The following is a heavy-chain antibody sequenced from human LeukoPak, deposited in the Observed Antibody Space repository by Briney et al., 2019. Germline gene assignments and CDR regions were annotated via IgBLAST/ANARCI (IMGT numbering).Heavy chain of an antibody. V-gene: IGHV4-34*01. D-gene: IGHD3-22*01. CDR1: GGSFSGYY. J-gene: IGHJ2*01. CDR3: ARGRITMIVVVWRNWYFDL. CDR2: INHSGST. Sequence: SETLSLTCAVYGGSFSGYYWSWIRQPPGKGLEWIGEINHSGSTNYNPSLKSRVTISVDTSKNQFSLKLSSVTAADTAVYYCARGRITMIVVVWRNWYFDLWGRGTLVTVSS.